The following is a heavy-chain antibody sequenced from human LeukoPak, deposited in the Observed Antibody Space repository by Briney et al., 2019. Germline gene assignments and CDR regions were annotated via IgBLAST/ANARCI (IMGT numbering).Heavy chain of an antibody. D-gene: IGHD2-15*01. V-gene: IGHV3-11*01. CDR2: ISRSGSTK. CDR3: ARVLRYCSGGNCYSGGLGYMDV. J-gene: IGHJ6*03. CDR1: GFTFSEAW. Sequence: GGSLRLSCAVSGFTFSEAWMSWVRQAPGKGLEWVSSISRSGSTKYYADSVKGRFTISRDNAKNSLFLQMNSLRAEDTAVYYCARVLRYCSGGNCYSGGLGYMDVWGKGTTVTISS.